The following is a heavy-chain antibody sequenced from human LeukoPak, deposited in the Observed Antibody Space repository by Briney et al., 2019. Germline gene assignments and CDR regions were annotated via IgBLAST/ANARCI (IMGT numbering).Heavy chain of an antibody. CDR2: VYYTGST. CDR1: GGSVTSGGYY. J-gene: IGHJ6*02. D-gene: IGHD6-6*01. V-gene: IGHV4-31*03. Sequence: PSQTLSLTCTVSGGSVTSGGYYWSWIRQHPGKGLEWIGYVYYTGSTYYNPSLKSRVTISPDTSRNQFSLKASSVTAADTAVYYCARISAGRYGMDVWGQGTTVTVSS. CDR3: ARISAGRYGMDV.